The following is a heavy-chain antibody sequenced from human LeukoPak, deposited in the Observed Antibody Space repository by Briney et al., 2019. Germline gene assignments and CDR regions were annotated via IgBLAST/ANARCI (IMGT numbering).Heavy chain of an antibody. V-gene: IGHV4-59*08. CDR3: ARHSPPFFFGSGSQLTYFFDI. CDR1: GDSSSDNA. J-gene: IGHJ4*02. Sequence: SETLSLTCTVAGDSSSDNACSWVRQPPGKGLEWIGYIHSSGSTNFSPSLKSRVTISIESSGRHFSLRLTSVTAADTAVYYCARHSPPFFFGSGSQLTYFFDIWGMGTLVSVS. D-gene: IGHD3-10*01. CDR2: IHSSGST.